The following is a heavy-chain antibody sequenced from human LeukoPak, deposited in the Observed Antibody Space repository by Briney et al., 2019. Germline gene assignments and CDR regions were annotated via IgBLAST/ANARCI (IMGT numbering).Heavy chain of an antibody. CDR1: GFTFTSYSM. Sequence: GSLRLSCAASGFTFTSYSMNWVRQAPGKGLEWIGEIYHSGSTNYNPSLKSRVTISVDKSKKQFSLKLSSVTAADTAVYYCATNSIGYCSGGSCYQVSDYWGQGTLVTVSS. J-gene: IGHJ4*02. CDR3: ATNSIGYCSGGSCYQVSDY. CDR2: IYHSGST. V-gene: IGHV4-4*02. D-gene: IGHD2-15*01.